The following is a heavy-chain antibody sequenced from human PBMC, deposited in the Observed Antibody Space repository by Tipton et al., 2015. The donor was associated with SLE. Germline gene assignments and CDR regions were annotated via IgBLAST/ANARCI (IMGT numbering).Heavy chain of an antibody. CDR3: AIEWATNAFDI. V-gene: IGHV4-34*01. Sequence: LRLSCAVYGGSFSGYYWSWIRQSPGKGLEWIGEINHSGSTNYNPSLKSRVTISVDTSKNQFSLKLSSVTAADTAVYYCAIEWATNAFDIWGQGTMVTVSS. CDR2: INHSGST. J-gene: IGHJ3*02. CDR1: GGSFSGYY. D-gene: IGHD1-26*01.